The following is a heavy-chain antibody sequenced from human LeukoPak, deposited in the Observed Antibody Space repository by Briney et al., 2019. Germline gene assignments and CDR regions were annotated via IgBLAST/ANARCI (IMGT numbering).Heavy chain of an antibody. CDR1: GYSFTTNW. V-gene: IGHV5-51*01. D-gene: IGHD6-13*01. J-gene: IGHJ4*02. CDR3: AKSSFRGAIAAAGVDY. Sequence: GESLKISCKASGYSFTTNWIGWVRQMPGQGLEWMGIIFPGVSDTRYSPSFQGQVTISADKSISTAYLQWRSLKASDTAIYYCAKSSFRGAIAAAGVDYWGQGTLVTVSS. CDR2: IFPGVSDT.